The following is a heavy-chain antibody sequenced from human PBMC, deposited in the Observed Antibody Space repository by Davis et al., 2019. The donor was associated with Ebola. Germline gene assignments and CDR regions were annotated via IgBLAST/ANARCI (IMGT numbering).Heavy chain of an antibody. D-gene: IGHD3-16*01. Sequence: AASVKVSCKASGYTFTSYYIHWVRQAPGQGLEWMGIINPSGGSTNYAQKFQGWVTMTRDTSISTAYMELSSLRSEDTAVYYCARPDTGRTGLGLDYWGQGTLVTVSS. J-gene: IGHJ4*02. V-gene: IGHV1-46*01. CDR1: GYTFTSYY. CDR3: ARPDTGRTGLGLDY. CDR2: INPSGGST.